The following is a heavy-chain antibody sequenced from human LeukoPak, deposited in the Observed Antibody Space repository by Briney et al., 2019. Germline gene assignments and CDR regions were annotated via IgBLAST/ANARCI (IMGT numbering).Heavy chain of an antibody. Sequence: SETLSLTCAVYGGSFRGYYWSWIRQPPGKGLEWIGEINHSGSSNYNPSLKSRVSISLDTSKNQFSLKLTSVTAADTAVYYCARVQAEVGPGHWGQGTLVTVSS. J-gene: IGHJ4*02. CDR3: ARVQAEVGPGH. CDR1: GGSFRGYY. V-gene: IGHV4-34*01. D-gene: IGHD1-26*01. CDR2: INHSGSS.